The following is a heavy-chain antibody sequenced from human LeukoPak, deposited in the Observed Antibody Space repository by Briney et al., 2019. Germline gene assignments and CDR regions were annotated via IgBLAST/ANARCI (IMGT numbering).Heavy chain of an antibody. D-gene: IGHD2-2*01. CDR2: IYSGGST. J-gene: IGHJ4*02. CDR1: GFTVSSNY. V-gene: IGHV3-53*01. Sequence: GGSLRLSCAASGFTVSSNYMSWVRQAPGKGLEWVSVIYSGGSTYYADSVKGRFTISRDNSKNTLYLQMNSLRAEDTAVYYCAKDAPIVPAAMRGYFDYWGQGTLVTASS. CDR3: AKDAPIVPAAMRGYFDY.